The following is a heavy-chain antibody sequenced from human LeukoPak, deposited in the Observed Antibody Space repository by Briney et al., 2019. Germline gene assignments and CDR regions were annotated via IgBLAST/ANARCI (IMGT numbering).Heavy chain of an antibody. CDR3: ARRGEDGSSWYRGECYFDY. Sequence: GGSLRLSCGGSGFTFKSFSMHWVRQAPGKGLEWVSDISSNSGIKSYADSVKGRFTISRDNAKNSLYLQMNSLRAEDTAVYYCARRGEDGSSWYRGECYFDYWGQGTLVTVSS. V-gene: IGHV3-48*01. CDR1: GFTFKSFS. CDR2: ISSNSGIK. J-gene: IGHJ4*02. D-gene: IGHD6-13*01.